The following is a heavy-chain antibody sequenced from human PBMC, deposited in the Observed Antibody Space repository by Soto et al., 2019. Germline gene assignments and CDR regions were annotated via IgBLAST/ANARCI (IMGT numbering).Heavy chain of an antibody. CDR3: ARDCRTASCYGKVDY. V-gene: IGHV3-11*01. D-gene: IGHD2-2*01. CDR1: GFTFSDYY. Sequence: GSLRLSCATSGFTFSDYYMSWIRQAPGKGLEWVSFISSSGSGIYYADSVKGRFTISRDNAKNSLYLQMSSLRAEDTAMYYCARDCRTASCYGKVDYWGQGALVTVSS. CDR2: ISSSGSGI. J-gene: IGHJ4*02.